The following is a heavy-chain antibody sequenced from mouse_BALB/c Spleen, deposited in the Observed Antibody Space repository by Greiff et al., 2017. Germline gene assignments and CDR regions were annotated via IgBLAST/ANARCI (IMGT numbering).Heavy chain of an antibody. J-gene: IGHJ2*01. CDR1: GYTFTSYW. D-gene: IGHD1-1*01. CDR2: IYPGNSDT. V-gene: IGHV1-5*01. Sequence: VQLKQSGTVLARPGASVKMSCKASGYTFTSYWMHWVKQRPGQGLEWIGAIYPGNSDTSYNQKFKGKAKLTAVTSTSTAYMELSSLTNEDSAVYYCTRSTVVARFDYWGQGTTLTVSS. CDR3: TRSTVVARFDY.